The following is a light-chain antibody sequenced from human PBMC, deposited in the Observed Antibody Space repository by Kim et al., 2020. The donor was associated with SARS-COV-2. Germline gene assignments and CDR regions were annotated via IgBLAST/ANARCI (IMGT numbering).Light chain of an antibody. Sequence: PGESATLSCRASQSVGSYLGWYQQKPGQPPRLLIYDASNRASGIPARFSGTGSGTDFTLTISRLEPEDFAVYYCQQRSDWPWTFGQGTKVDI. J-gene: IGKJ1*01. V-gene: IGKV3-11*01. CDR2: DAS. CDR3: QQRSDWPWT. CDR1: QSVGSY.